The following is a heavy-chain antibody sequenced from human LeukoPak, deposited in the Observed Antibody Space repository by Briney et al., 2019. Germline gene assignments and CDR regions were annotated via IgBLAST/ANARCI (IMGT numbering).Heavy chain of an antibody. CDR3: ASGYSSGQDY. D-gene: IGHD6-19*01. CDR1: GGSISSYY. Sequence: SETLSLTCTVSGGSISSYYWSWIRQPPGKGLEWIGYIYHSGSTYYNPSLKSRVTISVDRSKNQFSLKLSSVTAADTAVYYCASGYSSGQDYWGQGTLVTVSS. J-gene: IGHJ4*02. CDR2: IYHSGST. V-gene: IGHV4-59*12.